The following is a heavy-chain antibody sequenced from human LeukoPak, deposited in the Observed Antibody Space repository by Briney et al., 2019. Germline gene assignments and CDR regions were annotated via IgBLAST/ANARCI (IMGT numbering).Heavy chain of an antibody. D-gene: IGHD6-13*01. CDR2: IYPGDSDT. Sequence: GESLQISCKGSGYSFTSYWIGWVRQLPGKGLEWMGIIYPGDSDTRYSPSFQGQVTISADKSLTTAYLQWSSLKASDTAMYYCARGFGSTWLEYWGQGTLVTVSS. V-gene: IGHV5-51*01. CDR1: GYSFTSYW. CDR3: ARGFGSTWLEY. J-gene: IGHJ1*01.